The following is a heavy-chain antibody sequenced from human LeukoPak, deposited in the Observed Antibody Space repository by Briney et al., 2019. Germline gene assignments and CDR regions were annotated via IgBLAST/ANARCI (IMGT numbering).Heavy chain of an antibody. Sequence: ASVKVSCKASGYTFTSYGISWVRQAPEQGLEWMGWISAYNGNTNYAQKLQGRVTMTTDTSTSTAYMELRSLRSDDTAVYYCAREGSDCSGGSCYLGHWFDPWGQGTLVTVSS. V-gene: IGHV1-18*01. CDR3: AREGSDCSGGSCYLGHWFDP. CDR1: GYTFTSYG. J-gene: IGHJ5*02. D-gene: IGHD2-15*01. CDR2: ISAYNGNT.